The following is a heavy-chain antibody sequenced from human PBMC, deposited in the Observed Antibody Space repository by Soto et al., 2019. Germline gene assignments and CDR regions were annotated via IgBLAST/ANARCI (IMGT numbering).Heavy chain of an antibody. CDR2: VDPSRGSA. CDR3: ARLLIGNTVDI. D-gene: IGHD1-7*01. J-gene: IGHJ3*02. Sequence: QAQLLQSGAEVKKPGASVKVSCKASGYTFINYFIHWVRQAPAQQLEWIGIVDPSRGSADYAQKFQGRVTMTTYVATRPVLMDLASLRSEDMAVYYFARLLIGNTVDIWVQGTTGIVSS. V-gene: IGHV1-46*01. CDR1: GYTFINYF.